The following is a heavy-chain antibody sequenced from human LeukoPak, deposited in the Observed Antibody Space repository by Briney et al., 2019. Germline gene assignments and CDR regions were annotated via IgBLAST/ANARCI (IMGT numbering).Heavy chain of an antibody. Sequence: ASVKVSCKASEYSFTGYYLHWVRQAPGQGLEWMGWINPNSGGTDFAQKFQGRVTMTRDTSITTAYMELSSLRSDDTAIYYCARDIGAGGATIEYWGQGTLVTVSS. CDR1: EYSFTGYY. D-gene: IGHD1-26*01. J-gene: IGHJ4*02. CDR2: INPNSGGT. V-gene: IGHV1-2*02. CDR3: ARDIGAGGATIEY.